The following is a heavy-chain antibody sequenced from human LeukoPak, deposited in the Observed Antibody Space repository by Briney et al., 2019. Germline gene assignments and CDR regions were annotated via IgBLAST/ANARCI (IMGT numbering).Heavy chain of an antibody. CDR2: ISSSAGTT. D-gene: IGHD5-18*01. J-gene: IGHJ4*02. Sequence: GGSLRLSCAASGFTFSDYYMSWIRQAPGKGLEWVSYISSSAGTTYYADSVKGRFTISRDNAKNSLYLQMNSLRAEDTAVYFCARQQQQLWYDWGQGTLVTVSS. CDR1: GFTFSDYY. CDR3: ARQQQQLWYD. V-gene: IGHV3-11*04.